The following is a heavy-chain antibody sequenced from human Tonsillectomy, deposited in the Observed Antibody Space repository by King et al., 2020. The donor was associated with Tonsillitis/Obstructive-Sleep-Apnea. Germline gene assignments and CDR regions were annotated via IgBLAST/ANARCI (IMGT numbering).Heavy chain of an antibody. CDR2: ISSSSSTI. D-gene: IGHD2-2*01. V-gene: IGHV3-48*02. CDR3: WRDWRSSTSFNYFDY. CDR1: GFTFSSCS. Sequence: VQLVESGGGLVQPGGSLRLSCAASGFTFSSCSMNWVRQAPGKGLEGVSYISSSSSTIYYADSVKCRFTITRDNAKKSLYLQMHSLRDEDTAVYYCWRDWRSSTSFNYFDYWGQGTLVTVSS. J-gene: IGHJ4*02.